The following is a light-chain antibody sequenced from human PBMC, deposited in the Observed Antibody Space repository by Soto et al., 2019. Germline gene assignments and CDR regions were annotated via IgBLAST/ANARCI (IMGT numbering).Light chain of an antibody. J-gene: IGKJ4*01. CDR1: QHVTTTY. Sequence: IVLTQSPATLSLSPGERATLSCTASQHVTTTYIAWYQQKFGQAPRLLIDGASTRATGTPDRFTGGGFGTDFTLTISRVEPEDFAVYYCQQYDSSFTFGGGTKV. CDR3: QQYDSSFT. CDR2: GAS. V-gene: IGKV3-20*01.